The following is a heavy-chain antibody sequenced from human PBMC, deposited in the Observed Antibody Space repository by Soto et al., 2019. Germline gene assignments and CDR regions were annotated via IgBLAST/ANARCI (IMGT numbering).Heavy chain of an antibody. CDR1: GYSISSSNW. CDR2: IYYSGTT. D-gene: IGHD1-26*01. J-gene: IGHJ4*02. V-gene: IGHV4-28*01. CDR3: ARREIQGPIDY. Sequence: QVQLQESGPGLVKPSDTLSLTCAVSGYSISSSNWWGWIRQPPGKGLEWIGYIYYSGTTYYNPSLKSRVALSVDTSKNQCSLKLTSVTAVDTAVYYCARREIQGPIDYWGQGTLVTVSS.